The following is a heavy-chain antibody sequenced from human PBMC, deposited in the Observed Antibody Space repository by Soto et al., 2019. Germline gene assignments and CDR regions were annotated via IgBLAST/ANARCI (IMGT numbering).Heavy chain of an antibody. CDR1: GFTFSRYW. CDR2: INSDGSTT. V-gene: IGHV3-74*01. CDR3: ASSEYYHYLWGSYWFDY. Sequence: GGSLRLSCAASGFTFSRYWMHWVRQAPGKGLVWVSRINSDGSTTSYADSVKGRFTIFINKPKKPRSLQMHSPTPYHTALYYWASSEYYHYLWGSYWFDYWGQGTLVTVSS. D-gene: IGHD3-16*01. J-gene: IGHJ4*02.